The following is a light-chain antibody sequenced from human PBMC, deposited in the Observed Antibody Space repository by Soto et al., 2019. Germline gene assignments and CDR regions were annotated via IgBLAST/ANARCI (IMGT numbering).Light chain of an antibody. CDR3: QQYKT. V-gene: IGKV3-20*01. CDR2: DAF. CDR1: QSVSTSY. Sequence: IVLTQSTGTLSLSPGERATLSCRASQSVSTSYVAWYQQKFGQAPRLLIYDAFSRATGIPDRFSASGSGTDFTLTISRLESEDFAVYYCQQYKTFGQGTKVDIK. J-gene: IGKJ1*01.